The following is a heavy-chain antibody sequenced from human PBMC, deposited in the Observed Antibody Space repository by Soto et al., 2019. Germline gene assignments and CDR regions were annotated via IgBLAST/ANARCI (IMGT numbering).Heavy chain of an antibody. D-gene: IGHD5-12*01. CDR3: ARGRGDGYNYGPTFDY. CDR2: INHSESN. CDR1: GGYFSGYY. Sequence: SGTLSLTCAVYGGYFSGYYWSWIRQPPGKGLEWIGEINHSESNNYNPSLESRVTISVDKSKNPLSLYVSSVTAAVTAMYYCARGRGDGYNYGPTFDYSGQGTLVTVSS. V-gene: IGHV4-34*01. J-gene: IGHJ4*02.